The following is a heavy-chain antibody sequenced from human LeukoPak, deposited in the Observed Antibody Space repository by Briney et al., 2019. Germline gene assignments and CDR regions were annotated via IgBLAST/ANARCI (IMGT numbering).Heavy chain of an antibody. V-gene: IGHV3-30-3*02. CDR1: GFTFSSYA. Sequence: PGGSLRLSCGASGFTFSSYAMHWVRQAPGKGLEWVAVISYDGSNKYYADSVKGRFTISRDNSKNTLYLQMNSLRAEDTAVYYCAKIPGSGSYILFWGQGTLVTVSS. J-gene: IGHJ4*02. D-gene: IGHD3-10*01. CDR3: AKIPGSGSYILF. CDR2: ISYDGSNK.